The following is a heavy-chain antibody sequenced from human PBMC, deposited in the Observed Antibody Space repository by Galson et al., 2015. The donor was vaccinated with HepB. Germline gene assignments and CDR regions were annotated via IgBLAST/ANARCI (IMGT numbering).Heavy chain of an antibody. CDR2: ISSDGTNK. CDR1: GFSFSSFA. V-gene: IGHV3-30-3*01. D-gene: IGHD1-7*01. J-gene: IGHJ6*02. CDR3: ARDSITGTNHYYGMDV. Sequence: SLRLSCAASGFSFSSFAMHWVRQAPGKGLEWVAVISSDGTNKHFADSVKGRFTISRDNSKLYLEMNSLRAEDSAVYYCARDSITGTNHYYGMDVWGQGTTGTVSS.